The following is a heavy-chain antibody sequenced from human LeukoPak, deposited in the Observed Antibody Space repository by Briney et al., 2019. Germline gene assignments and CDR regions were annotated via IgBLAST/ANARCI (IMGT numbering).Heavy chain of an antibody. D-gene: IGHD3-16*02. J-gene: IGHJ1*01. CDR1: GYTFTSYG. Sequence: GASVKVSCKASGYTFTSYGISWVRQAPGQGLEWMGWVSAYNGNTNYAQKLQGRVTMTTDTSTSTAYMELRNLRSDDTAVYYCARDPGPAYYDYVWGSYRYTGYFQHWGQGTLVTVSS. V-gene: IGHV1-18*01. CDR2: VSAYNGNT. CDR3: ARDPGPAYYDYVWGSYRYTGYFQH.